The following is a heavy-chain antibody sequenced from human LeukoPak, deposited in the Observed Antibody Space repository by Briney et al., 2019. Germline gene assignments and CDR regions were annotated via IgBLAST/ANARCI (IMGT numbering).Heavy chain of an antibody. CDR1: GFTFDDYG. V-gene: IGHV3-9*01. Sequence: PGRSLGLSCEAAGFTFDDYGMHSARQAPGKGREWVSTISWNSASVGYVDSVKGRFTISRDNAKKTLYLQMNSLRPEDTALYYCAKEYGYSSSWYDYWGQGTLVTVSS. D-gene: IGHD6-13*01. CDR3: AKEYGYSSSWYDY. CDR2: ISWNSASV. J-gene: IGHJ4*02.